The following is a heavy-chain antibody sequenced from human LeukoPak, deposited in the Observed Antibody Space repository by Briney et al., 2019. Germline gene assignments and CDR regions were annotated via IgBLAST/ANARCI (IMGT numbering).Heavy chain of an antibody. V-gene: IGHV3-30*04. CDR3: AGGSGSYSTYYFDY. CDR1: GFTFSSYA. J-gene: IGHJ4*02. D-gene: IGHD3-10*01. Sequence: GGSLRLSCAASGFTFSSYAMHWVRQAPGKGLEWVAVISYDGSNKYYADSVKGRFTISRDNSKNTLYLQMNSLRAEDTAVYYCAGGSGSYSTYYFDYWGQGTLVTVSS. CDR2: ISYDGSNK.